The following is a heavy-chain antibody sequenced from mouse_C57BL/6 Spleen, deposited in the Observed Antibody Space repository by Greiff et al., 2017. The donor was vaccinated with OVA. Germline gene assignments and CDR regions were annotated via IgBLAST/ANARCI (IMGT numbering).Heavy chain of an antibody. CDR1: GYSITSGYY. J-gene: IGHJ3*01. Sequence: ESGPGLVKPSQSLSLTCSVTGYSITSGYYRNWIRQFPGNKLEWMGYISYDGSNNYNPSLKNRISITRDTSKNQFFLKLNSVTTEDTATYYCASRDYDDDGPWFAYWGQGTLVTVSA. D-gene: IGHD2-4*01. CDR3: ASRDYDDDGPWFAY. CDR2: ISYDGSN. V-gene: IGHV3-6*01.